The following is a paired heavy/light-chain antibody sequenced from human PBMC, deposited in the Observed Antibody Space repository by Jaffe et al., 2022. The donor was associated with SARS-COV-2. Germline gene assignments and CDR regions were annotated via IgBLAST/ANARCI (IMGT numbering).Light chain of an antibody. J-gene: IGKJ5*01. CDR1: QSLPSSY. Sequence: IVLTQSPGTLSLSPGERATLSCRASQSLPSSYFAWYQQKPGQAPRLLIYDASSRATGIPDRFSGSGSGTDFTLTISRLEPEDFAMYYCQQYWSLVTFGQGTRLETK. CDR2: DAS. V-gene: IGKV3-20*01. CDR3: QQYWSLVT.
Heavy chain of an antibody. Sequence: EVQLLESGGGLVQPGGSLRLSCAASGFTFSNYAMSWVRQAPGKGLEWVSAISGGRSGTYHADSVKGRFTISRDDFTNTLYLQMNSLRADDTGVYYCAKATKGHCQGAQCYPMDHWGQGSLVTVSS. CDR1: GFTFSNYA. J-gene: IGHJ4*02. CDR3: AKATKGHCQGAQCYPMDH. CDR2: ISGGRSGT. D-gene: IGHD2-15*01. V-gene: IGHV3-23*01.